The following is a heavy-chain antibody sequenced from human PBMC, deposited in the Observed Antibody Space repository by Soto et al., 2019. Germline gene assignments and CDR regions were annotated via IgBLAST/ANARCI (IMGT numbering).Heavy chain of an antibody. CDR2: ISWNSGSI. V-gene: IGHV3-9*01. J-gene: IGHJ3*02. D-gene: IGHD5-12*01. CDR1: GFTFDDYA. CDR3: AKDMRDYEYYAFDI. Sequence: EVQLVESGGGLVQPGRSLRLSCAASGFTFDDYAMHWVRQAPGKGLEWVSGISWNSGSIGYADSVKGRFTISRDNAKNSLYLQMNSLRAEDTALYYCAKDMRDYEYYAFDIWGQGTMVTVSS.